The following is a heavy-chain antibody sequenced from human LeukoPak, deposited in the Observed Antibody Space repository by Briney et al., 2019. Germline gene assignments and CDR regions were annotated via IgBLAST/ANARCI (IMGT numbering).Heavy chain of an antibody. CDR3: ARVYTVMGATTVDPYQYFMDV. CDR1: GDSIRICSYF. D-gene: IGHD5-18*01. CDR2: IYTRGTT. V-gene: IGHV4-61*09. Sequence: TSETQSLTCTVSGDSIRICSYFWRWIRQPAGKGLEWIGHIYTRGTTNYNPSVKSRVTVSLDTSKNQISLKLSSLTTAGTAIYYCARVYTVMGATTVDPYQYFMDVCGARTTFTVSS. J-gene: IGHJ6*01.